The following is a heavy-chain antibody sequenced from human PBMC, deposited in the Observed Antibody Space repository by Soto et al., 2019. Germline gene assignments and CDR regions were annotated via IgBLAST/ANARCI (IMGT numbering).Heavy chain of an antibody. CDR2: IKQDGSEK. CDR3: ARENQGFDY. J-gene: IGHJ4*02. V-gene: IGHV3-7*01. Sequence: GGSLRLSCAASGFNFSSYGMSWVRQAPGKGLEWVANIKQDGSEKYYVDSVKGRFTISRDNAKNSLYLQMNSLRAEDTAVYYCARENQGFDYWGQGTLVTVSS. CDR1: GFNFSSYG.